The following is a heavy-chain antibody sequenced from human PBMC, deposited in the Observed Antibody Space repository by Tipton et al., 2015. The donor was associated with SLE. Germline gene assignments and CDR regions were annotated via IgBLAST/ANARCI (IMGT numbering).Heavy chain of an antibody. CDR1: GGSISSGDYY. Sequence: TLSLTCTVSGGSISSGDYYWSWIRQPPGKGLEWIGYIYYSGSTYYNPSLKSRVTISVDTSKNQFSLKLSSVTPEDTAVYYCARSGSTLAHALDIWGQGTQVTVSS. D-gene: IGHD1-7*01. CDR3: ARSGSTLAHALDI. V-gene: IGHV4-30-4*01. CDR2: IYYSGST. J-gene: IGHJ3*02.